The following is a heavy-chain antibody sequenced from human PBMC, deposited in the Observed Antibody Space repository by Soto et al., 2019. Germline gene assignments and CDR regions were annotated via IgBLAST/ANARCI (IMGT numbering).Heavy chain of an antibody. Sequence: SVKVSCKASGGTFSSCAISWVRQAPGQGLEWMGGIIPIFGTANYAQKFQGRVTITADKSTSTAYMELSSLRSEDTAVYYCARSIVVVPAAIYYYYYGMDVWGQGTTVTVSS. CDR3: ARSIVVVPAAIYYYYYGMDV. D-gene: IGHD2-2*02. J-gene: IGHJ6*02. CDR2: IIPIFGTA. V-gene: IGHV1-69*06. CDR1: GGTFSSCA.